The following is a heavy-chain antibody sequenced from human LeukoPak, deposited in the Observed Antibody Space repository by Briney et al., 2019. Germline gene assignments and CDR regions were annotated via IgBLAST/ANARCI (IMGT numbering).Heavy chain of an antibody. J-gene: IGHJ4*02. CDR3: ARGAGGQLWLCHDY. Sequence: SSRKVSCKASGYTFTSYDINWVRQATGQGLEWMGWMNPNSGNTGYAQKFQGRVTMTRNTSISTAYMELSSLRSEDTAVYYCARGAGGQLWLCHDYCGQGTLVTVSS. CDR1: GYTFTSYD. D-gene: IGHD5-18*01. CDR2: MNPNSGNT. V-gene: IGHV1-8*01.